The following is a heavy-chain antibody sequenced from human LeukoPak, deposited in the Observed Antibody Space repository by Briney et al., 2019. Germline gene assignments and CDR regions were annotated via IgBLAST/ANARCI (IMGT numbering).Heavy chain of an antibody. CDR3: ARGKRHYYGSGSPYFDY. J-gene: IGHJ4*02. V-gene: IGHV4-34*01. Sequence: SETLSLTRAVYGGSFSGYYWSWIRQPPGKGLEWIGEINHSGSTNYNPSLKSRVTISVDTSKNQFSLKLSSVTAADTAVYYCARGKRHYYGSGSPYFDYWGQGTLVTVSS. CDR2: INHSGST. D-gene: IGHD3-10*01. CDR1: GGSFSGYY.